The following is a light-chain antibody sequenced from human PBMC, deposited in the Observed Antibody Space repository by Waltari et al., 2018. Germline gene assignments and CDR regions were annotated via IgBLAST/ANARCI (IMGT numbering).Light chain of an antibody. CDR1: ARDVGGYNY. J-gene: IGLJ3*02. CDR2: EVT. V-gene: IGLV2-14*01. CDR3: SSYSTSSTLV. Sequence: QSALTQPASVSGSPGQSIPTPCPGTARDVGGYNYLSWYRQHPGQAPKLMIYEVTNRPSGVSNRFSGSKSGNTASLTISGLQAEDEADYYCSSYSTSSTLVFGGGTRVTVL.